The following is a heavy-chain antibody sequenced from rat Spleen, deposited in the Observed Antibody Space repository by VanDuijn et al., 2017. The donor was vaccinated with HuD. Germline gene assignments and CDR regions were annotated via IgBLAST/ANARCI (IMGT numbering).Heavy chain of an antibody. CDR3: ARAGYLRDWYFDF. J-gene: IGHJ1*01. V-gene: IGHV5-27*01. CDR2: ISSGGGGI. CDR1: GFTFSSFP. D-gene: IGHD2-2*01. Sequence: EVQLVESGGGLVQPGRSLKLSCAASGFTFSSFPMAWVRQAPKKGLEWVAYISSGGGGIYYRDSVKGRFTISRDNAKSTLSLQMDSLRSEDTATYYCARAGYLRDWYFDFWGPGTMVTVSS.